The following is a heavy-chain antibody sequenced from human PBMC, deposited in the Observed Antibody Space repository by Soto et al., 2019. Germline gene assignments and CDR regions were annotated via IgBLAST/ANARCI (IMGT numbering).Heavy chain of an antibody. D-gene: IGHD1-26*01. CDR2: IHSDGSST. CDR3: ARGDVGAFDL. Sequence: PGGSLRLSCAASGFTFSTYWMHWVRQAPGKGLVWVSRIHSDGSSTTYADSVKGRFTISRDNAKKTLYLQMASLRVEDTAVYYCARGDVGAFDLWGQGTTVTVSS. V-gene: IGHV3-74*03. CDR1: GFTFSTYW. J-gene: IGHJ3*01.